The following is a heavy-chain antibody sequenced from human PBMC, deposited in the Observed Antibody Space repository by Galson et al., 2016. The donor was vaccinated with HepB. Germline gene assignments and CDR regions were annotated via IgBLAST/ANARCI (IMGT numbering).Heavy chain of an antibody. Sequence: SLRLSCAASGFTFRSYAMTWVRQAPGKGLVWVSGISGSIGPSSYADFVQRRFTISRDNSKNTLYLQMNSLKAEDTAVYYCAKDIGCDDCATPTYLDAWGQGTLVTVSS. D-gene: IGHD5-12*01. CDR2: ISGSIGPS. CDR3: AKDIGCDDCATPTYLDA. CDR1: GFTFRSYA. J-gene: IGHJ4*02. V-gene: IGHV3-23*01.